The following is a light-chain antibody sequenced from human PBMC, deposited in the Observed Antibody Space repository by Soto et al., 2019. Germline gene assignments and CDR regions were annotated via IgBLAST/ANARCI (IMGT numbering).Light chain of an antibody. CDR1: SSDVGGYNY. CDR3: SSYTSSSTQV. Sequence: QSALTQPASVSGSPGQAITISCTGTSSDVGGYNYVSWYQQHPGKAPKLMIYDVSNRPSGFSNRFSASKSGNTASLTISGLQAEDEADYYSSSYTSSSTQVCGTGTKLTVL. CDR2: DVS. J-gene: IGLJ1*01. V-gene: IGLV2-14*01.